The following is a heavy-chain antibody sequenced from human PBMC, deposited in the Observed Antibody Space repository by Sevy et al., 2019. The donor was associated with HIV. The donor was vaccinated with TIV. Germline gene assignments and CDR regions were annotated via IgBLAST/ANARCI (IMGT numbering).Heavy chain of an antibody. V-gene: IGHV3-30*04. CDR3: ARDKGEILSSAFDY. CDR2: ISYDARNTK. J-gene: IGHJ4*02. Sequence: GGSLRLSCAASGFTFSDFRMHWARQAPGKGLEWVAVISYDARNTKYNPDSVKGRFTISRDNSKNTLYLQINSLRPEDTAIYYCARDKGEILSSAFDYWGQGTLVTVSS. CDR1: GFTFSDFR. D-gene: IGHD3-16*01.